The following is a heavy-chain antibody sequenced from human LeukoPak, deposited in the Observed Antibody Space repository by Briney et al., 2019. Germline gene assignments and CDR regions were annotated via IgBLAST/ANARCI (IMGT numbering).Heavy chain of an antibody. J-gene: IGHJ4*02. D-gene: IGHD5-24*01. CDR2: IYHTGST. Sequence: PSETLSLTCAVSGYSISSGYYWGWVRQPPGKGLEWIGNIYHTGSTYYNPSLKSRVTISVDTSKNQFSLKLSSVTAADTAVYYCARGLMATINYFDYWGQGTLVTVSS. CDR3: ARGLMATINYFDY. CDR1: GYSISSGYY. V-gene: IGHV4-38-2*01.